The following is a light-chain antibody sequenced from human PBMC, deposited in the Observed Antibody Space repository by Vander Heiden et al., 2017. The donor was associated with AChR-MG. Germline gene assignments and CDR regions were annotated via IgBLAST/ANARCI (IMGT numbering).Light chain of an antibody. J-gene: IGKJ2*01. Sequence: VLTQSPGTLSLSPGEKATLSCRASHSIRNSFLAWYQQKPGQAPRLLIYGASRRVTGIPDRFSGSGSGTDFSFTISRLEPEDCAVYYCQQYGNAPPYTFGQGTKLEIK. CDR1: HSIRNSF. CDR2: GAS. V-gene: IGKV3-20*01. CDR3: QQYGNAPPYT.